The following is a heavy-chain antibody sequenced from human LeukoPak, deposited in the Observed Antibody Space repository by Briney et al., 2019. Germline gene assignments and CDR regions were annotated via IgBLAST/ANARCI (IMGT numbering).Heavy chain of an antibody. D-gene: IGHD3-22*01. CDR3: AREGNYYDSSGYEDY. Sequence: SQTLSLTCTVSGGSISSGGYYWSWIRQHPGKGLEWIVYIYYSGSTYYNPSLKSRVTISVDTSKNQFSLKLSSVTAADTAVYYCAREGNYYDSSGYEDYWGQGTLVTVSS. CDR2: IYYSGST. V-gene: IGHV4-31*03. CDR1: GGSISSGGYY. J-gene: IGHJ4*02.